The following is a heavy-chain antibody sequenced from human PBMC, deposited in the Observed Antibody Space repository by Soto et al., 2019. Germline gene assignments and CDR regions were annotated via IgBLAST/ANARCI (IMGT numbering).Heavy chain of an antibody. V-gene: IGHV4-4*02. CDR2: IYRSGST. CDR1: GGCFTSNHW. J-gene: IGHJ4*02. Sequence: SETLSLTCAVSGGCFTSNHWWTWVRQPPGQGVEWIGEIYRSGSTNYKPSLKSRVTISLDKSENQFSLKVTSLTAADTAVYYCASRDPGTSVDYWGQGTLVTVSS. CDR3: ASRDPGTSVDY. D-gene: IGHD1-7*01.